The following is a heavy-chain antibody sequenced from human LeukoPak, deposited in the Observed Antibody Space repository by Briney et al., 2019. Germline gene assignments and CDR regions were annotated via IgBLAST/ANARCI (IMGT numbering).Heavy chain of an antibody. CDR3: ARIRLYGDYLAAFDL. Sequence: GGSLRLSCAASGFTFSSYSMNWARQAPGKGLEWISYISSSGSTIYCADSVKGRFTISRDNAKKSLYLQMNSLRAEDTAVYYCARIRLYGDYLAAFDLWGQGTMVTVSS. J-gene: IGHJ3*01. CDR2: ISSSGSTI. V-gene: IGHV3-48*01. D-gene: IGHD4-17*01. CDR1: GFTFSSYS.